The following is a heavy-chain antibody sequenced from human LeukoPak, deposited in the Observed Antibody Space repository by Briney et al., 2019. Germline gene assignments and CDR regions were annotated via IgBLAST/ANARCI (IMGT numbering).Heavy chain of an antibody. V-gene: IGHV4-59*12. CDR3: ARPRYCSGGSCPTNFDY. CDR1: GGSISSYY. CDR2: IYHSGST. D-gene: IGHD2-15*01. Sequence: SETLSLTCTVSGGSISSYYWSWIRQPPGKRLEWIGYIYHSGSTNYNSSLKSRVTISVDTSKNQFSLKLSSVTAADTAVYYCARPRYCSGGSCPTNFDYWGQGTLVTVSS. J-gene: IGHJ4*02.